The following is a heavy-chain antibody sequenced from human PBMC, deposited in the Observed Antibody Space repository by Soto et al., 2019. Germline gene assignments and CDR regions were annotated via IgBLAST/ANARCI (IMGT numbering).Heavy chain of an antibody. CDR1: GYTFTSYG. D-gene: IGHD2-15*01. CDR2: ISAYNGNT. Sequence: GASVKVSWKAAGYTFTSYGISWGRQAPGQGLEWMGWISAYNGNTNYAQKLQGRVTMTTDTSTSTAYMELRSLRSDDTAVYYCARLGGSAGVVVAATDFDYWGQGTLVTVSS. V-gene: IGHV1-18*01. J-gene: IGHJ4*02. CDR3: ARLGGSAGVVVAATDFDY.